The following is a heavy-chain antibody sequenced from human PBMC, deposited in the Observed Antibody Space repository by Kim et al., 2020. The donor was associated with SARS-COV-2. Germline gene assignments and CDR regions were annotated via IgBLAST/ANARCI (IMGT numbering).Heavy chain of an antibody. CDR2: ISSSSTYI. V-gene: IGHV3-21*01. CDR1: GFTFTDYS. CDR3: ARDTKIGPLGRRFEE. J-gene: IGHJ6*01. Sequence: GGSLRLSCAASGFTFTDYSMNWLRQAPGKGLEWVSSISSSSTYIYYGDSVKGRFTVSRDNAKNSLFLQMNSLRAEDTAVYYCARDTKIGPLGRRFEEWG. D-gene: IGHD3-9*01.